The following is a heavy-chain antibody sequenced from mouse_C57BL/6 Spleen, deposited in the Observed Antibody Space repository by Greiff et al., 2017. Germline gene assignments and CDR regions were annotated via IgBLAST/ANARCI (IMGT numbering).Heavy chain of an antibody. D-gene: IGHD2-2*01. CDR2: INPNYGTT. V-gene: IGHV1-39*01. CDR1: GYSFTDYN. CDR3: ARGGYYGYDGYAMDY. J-gene: IGHJ4*01. Sequence: EVQLQQSGPELVKPGASVKISCKASGYSFTDYNMNWVKQSNGKSLEWIGVINPNYGTTSYNQKFKGKATLTVDKSSSTAYMQLNSLTSEDSAVYYCARGGYYGYDGYAMDYWGQGTSVTVSS.